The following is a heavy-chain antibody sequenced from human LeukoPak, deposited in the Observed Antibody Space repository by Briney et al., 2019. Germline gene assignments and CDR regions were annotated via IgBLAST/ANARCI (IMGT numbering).Heavy chain of an antibody. D-gene: IGHD6-6*01. V-gene: IGHV4-59*08. Sequence: PSDPLSLPCTVCGGSISSYYGSWIRQPPGKGVEWIGYIYYSGSTNYNPSLKSRVTISVDTSKNQFSLKLSSVTAADTAVYYCATLRIAARPDYYYYMDVWGKGNTVTVS. CDR3: ATLRIAARPDYYYYMDV. CDR1: GGSISSYY. CDR2: IYYSGST. J-gene: IGHJ6*03.